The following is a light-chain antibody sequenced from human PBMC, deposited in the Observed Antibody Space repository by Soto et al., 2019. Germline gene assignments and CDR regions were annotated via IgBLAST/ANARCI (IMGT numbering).Light chain of an antibody. V-gene: IGKV1-5*01. CDR1: QSISSW. Sequence: DMQMTQPPSTLCVSVVDRVTITCLASQSISSWLAWYQQKPGKAPKLLIYDASSWESEVPSRSTGSGSGTEFTLPISSLQPEDLATDYCPQYNSYRKCGQRTQV. J-gene: IGKJ1*01. CDR3: PQYNSYRK. CDR2: DAS.